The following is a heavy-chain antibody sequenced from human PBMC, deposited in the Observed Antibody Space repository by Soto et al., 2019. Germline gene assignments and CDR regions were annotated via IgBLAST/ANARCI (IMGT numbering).Heavy chain of an antibody. V-gene: IGHV1-46*01. CDR1: GYTFTNYY. Sequence: QVQLVQSGAEVKKPGASVKVSCKASGYTFTNYYMHWVRQAPGQGLEWMGIINPSGGSTSYAQKFQGRVTMTRDTSTSTGYMELSCLRSEDTAVYYGARDWGYCSSSNCPAEGWFDPWGQGTLVTVSS. CDR2: INPSGGST. CDR3: ARDWGYCSSSNCPAEGWFDP. J-gene: IGHJ5*02. D-gene: IGHD2-2*01.